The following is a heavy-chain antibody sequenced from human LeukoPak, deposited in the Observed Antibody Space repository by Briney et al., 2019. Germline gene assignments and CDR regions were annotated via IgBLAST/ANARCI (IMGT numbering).Heavy chain of an antibody. CDR2: IRGSGGST. V-gene: IGHV3-23*01. CDR1: GFTFDDYA. J-gene: IGHJ4*02. D-gene: IGHD6-19*01. CDR3: AKSRSIAVADSFDY. Sequence: GGSLRLSCAASGFTFDDYAMHWVRQAPGKGLERVSGIRGSGGSTYNSDSVKGRFTISRDNSKNTLYLQVNSLRAEDTAVYYCAKSRSIAVADSFDYWGQGTLVTVSS.